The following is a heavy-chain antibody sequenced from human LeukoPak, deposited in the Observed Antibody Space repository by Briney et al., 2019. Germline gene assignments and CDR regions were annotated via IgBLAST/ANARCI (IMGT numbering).Heavy chain of an antibody. J-gene: IGHJ4*02. Sequence: GASVKVSCKASGFTFTSSAMQWVRQARGQRLEWIGWIVVGSGNTNYAQKFQERVTITRDMSTSTTYMELSSLRSEDTAVYYCAKGFYSSSWYGGDYFDYWGQGTLVTVSS. D-gene: IGHD6-13*01. CDR1: GFTFTSSA. CDR3: AKGFYSSSWYGGDYFDY. V-gene: IGHV1-58*02. CDR2: IVVGSGNT.